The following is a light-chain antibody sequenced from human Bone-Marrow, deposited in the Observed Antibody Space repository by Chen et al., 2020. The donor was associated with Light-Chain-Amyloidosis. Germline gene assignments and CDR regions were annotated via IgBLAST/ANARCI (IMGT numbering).Light chain of an antibody. V-gene: IGLV3-21*02. CDR3: QVWDRSSDRPV. Sequence: SYVLTQPSSVSVAPGQTATIACGGNNIGSTSVHWYQQTPGQAPLLVVYDDSYRPSGIPERLSGSNSGNTATLTISRVAAGDEAVYYCQVWDRSSDRPVFGGGTKLSVL. J-gene: IGLJ3*02. CDR1: NIGSTS. CDR2: DDS.